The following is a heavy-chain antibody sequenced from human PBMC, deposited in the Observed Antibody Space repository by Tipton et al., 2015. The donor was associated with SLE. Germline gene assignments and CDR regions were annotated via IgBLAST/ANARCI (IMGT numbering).Heavy chain of an antibody. CDR1: GGSISSSSYY. V-gene: IGHV4-39*07. CDR2: IYYSGST. J-gene: IGHJ3*02. D-gene: IGHD3-3*01. Sequence: TLSLTCTVSGGSISSSSYYWGWIRQPPGKGLEWIGSIYYSGSTYYNPSLKSRVTISVDTSKNQFSLKLTSVTAADTAVYYCARDSRFLEWFHAFHIWGQGTMVTVSS. CDR3: ARDSRFLEWFHAFHI.